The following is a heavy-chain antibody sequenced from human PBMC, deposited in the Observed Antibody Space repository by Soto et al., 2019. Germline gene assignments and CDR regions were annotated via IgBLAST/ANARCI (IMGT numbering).Heavy chain of an antibody. D-gene: IGHD1-1*01. CDR3: AREGGYVDY. CDR2: IDESGDS. V-gene: IGHV4-39*02. J-gene: IGHJ4*02. Sequence: SETLSLTCTVSGGPIISSSHYWVWIRQSPGAGLEWIGSIDESGDSYYNPSLKSRVTIFVDTSKNQFSLELISVTGADSAIYYCAREGGYVDYWGQGTLVTVSS. CDR1: GGPIISSSHY.